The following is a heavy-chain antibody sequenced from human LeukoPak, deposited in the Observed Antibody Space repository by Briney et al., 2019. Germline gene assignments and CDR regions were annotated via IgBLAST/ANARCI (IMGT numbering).Heavy chain of an antibody. Sequence: PSQTLSLTCTVSGGSISSGGYYWSWIRQHPGKGLEWIGYIYYSGSTYYNPSLKSRVTISVDTSKNQFSLKLSSVTAADTAVYYCARAIVGATSSWCHFDYGGQGTLVTVSS. J-gene: IGHJ4*02. CDR1: GGSISSGGYY. CDR3: ARAIVGATSSWCHFDY. CDR2: IYYSGST. V-gene: IGHV4-31*03. D-gene: IGHD1-26*01.